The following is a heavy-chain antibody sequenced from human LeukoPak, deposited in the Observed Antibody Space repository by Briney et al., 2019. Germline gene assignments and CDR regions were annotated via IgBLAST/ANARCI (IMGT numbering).Heavy chain of an antibody. J-gene: IGHJ3*02. Sequence: GASVTVSFTASVSTFTIYYMHWVRQAPGQGHEWMGWINPNNGGTNYEQKFQGRVTMTRETAISTAYMELSRLRSEDPAVYCCSREAAGGLLWFGEADAFDIWGQGTMVTVSS. CDR1: VSTFTIYY. CDR2: INPNNGGT. V-gene: IGHV1-2*02. CDR3: SREAAGGLLWFGEADAFDI. D-gene: IGHD3-10*01.